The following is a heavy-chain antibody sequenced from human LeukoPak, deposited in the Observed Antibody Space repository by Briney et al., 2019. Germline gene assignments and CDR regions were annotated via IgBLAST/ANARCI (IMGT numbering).Heavy chain of an antibody. J-gene: IGHJ4*02. CDR1: GFTFSDYY. Sequence: GGSLRLSCAASGFTFSDYYMGWIRQAPGKGLEWVSYISSSGSTIYYADSVKGRFTISRDNAKNSLYLQMNSLRAEDTAVYYCARDRSYDSSGQPGYWGQGTLVTVSS. CDR3: ARDRSYDSSGQPGY. V-gene: IGHV3-11*04. CDR2: ISSSGSTI. D-gene: IGHD3-22*01.